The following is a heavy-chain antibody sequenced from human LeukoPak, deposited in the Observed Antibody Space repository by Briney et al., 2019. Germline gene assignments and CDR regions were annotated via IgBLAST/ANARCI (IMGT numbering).Heavy chain of an antibody. J-gene: IGHJ4*02. V-gene: IGHV3-30-3*01. Sequence: GGSLRLSCAASGFTFSSYAMHWVRQAPGKGLEWVAVISYDGSNKYYADSVKGRFTISRDNSKNTLYLQMNSLRAEDTAVYYCARDHAVGDYYDSSGYYKDWGQGTLVTVSS. CDR3: ARDHAVGDYYDSSGYYKD. CDR1: GFTFSSYA. CDR2: ISYDGSNK. D-gene: IGHD3-22*01.